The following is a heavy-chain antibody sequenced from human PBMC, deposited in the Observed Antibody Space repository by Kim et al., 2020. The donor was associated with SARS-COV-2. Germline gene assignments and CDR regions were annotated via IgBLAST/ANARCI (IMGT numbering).Heavy chain of an antibody. CDR1: GLTFSGYW. V-gene: IGHV3-7*03. D-gene: IGHD2-15*01. Sequence: GGSLRLSCVASGLTFSGYWMSWVRQAPGKGLEWVASINQDGGEKYYADSVKGRFTISRDNAENSLYLQMNSLRAEDTALYYCANTCYCSGGSCYLGVSTPIARWGQGTLVTVSS. J-gene: IGHJ1*01. CDR2: INQDGGEK. CDR3: ANTCYCSGGSCYLGVSTPIAR.